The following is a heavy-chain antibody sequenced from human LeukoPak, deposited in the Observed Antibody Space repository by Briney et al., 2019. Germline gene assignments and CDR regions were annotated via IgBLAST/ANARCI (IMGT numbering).Heavy chain of an antibody. J-gene: IGHJ4*02. V-gene: IGHV3-53*01. CDR2: IYSGGST. D-gene: IGHD6-13*01. CDR1: FFTLSSNY. CDR3: AREGRIATAGTNIDC. Sequence: PGGSLRLSCAAPFFTLSSNYTSSVRQAPGKWLEWVSVIYSGGSTYYADSVKGRFTISRDNSKTTLYLQMNSLRAEDTAVYCGAREGRIATAGTNIDCWGQGTLVTVSS.